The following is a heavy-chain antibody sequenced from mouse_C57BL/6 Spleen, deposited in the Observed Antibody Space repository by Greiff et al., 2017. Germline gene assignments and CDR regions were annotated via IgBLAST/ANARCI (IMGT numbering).Heavy chain of an antibody. CDR3: TREGLRRSFDY. J-gene: IGHJ2*01. CDR2: ISSGGDYI. D-gene: IGHD2-4*01. V-gene: IGHV5-9-1*02. Sequence: EVKLQESGEGLVKPGGSLKLSCAASGFTFSSYAMSWVRQTPEKRLEWVAYISSGGDYIYYADTVTGRFTISRDNARNTLYLQMSSLKSEDAVMYYCTREGLRRSFDYWGQGTTLTVSS. CDR1: GFTFSSYA.